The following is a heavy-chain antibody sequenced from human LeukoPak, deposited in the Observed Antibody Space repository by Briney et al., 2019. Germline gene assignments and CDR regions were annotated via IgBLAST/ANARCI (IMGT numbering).Heavy chain of an antibody. J-gene: IGHJ6*02. Sequence: ASVKVFCKASGYTFTGYYMHWVRQAPGQGLEWMGWINPNSGGTKYAQKFQDKVTMTRDTSISTAYMELSRLRSDDTAVYYCARDGGMDVWGQGTTVTVSS. CDR2: INPNSGGT. CDR1: GYTFTGYY. CDR3: ARDGGMDV. V-gene: IGHV1-2*02.